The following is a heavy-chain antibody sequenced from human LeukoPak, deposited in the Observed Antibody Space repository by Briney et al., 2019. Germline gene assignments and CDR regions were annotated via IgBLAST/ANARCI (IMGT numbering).Heavy chain of an antibody. D-gene: IGHD5-12*01. CDR3: ARAESGHYYFDY. Sequence: GASVKVSCKASGYTFTSYDINWVRQATGQGLEWMGWMNPNSGNTGYAQKFQGRVTMTRNTSISTAYMELSSLRSEDTAVYYCARAESGHYYFDYWGRGTLVTVSS. V-gene: IGHV1-8*01. CDR2: MNPNSGNT. CDR1: GYTFTSYD. J-gene: IGHJ4*02.